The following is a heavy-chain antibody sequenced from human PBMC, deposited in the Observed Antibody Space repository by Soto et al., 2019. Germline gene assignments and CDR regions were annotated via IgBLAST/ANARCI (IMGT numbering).Heavy chain of an antibody. CDR3: AREGDPKTLGRYSGPNWFDP. V-gene: IGHV3-23*01. CDR1: GFTFSNYV. Sequence: GGSLRLSCAASGFTFSNYVMSWVRQAPGKGLEWVSSISGSGDNTYYADSVKGRFTISRDNSKNSLYLQMNSLRAEDTAVYYCAREGDPKTLGRYSGPNWFDPWGQGTLVTVSS. J-gene: IGHJ5*02. CDR2: ISGSGDNT. D-gene: IGHD5-12*01.